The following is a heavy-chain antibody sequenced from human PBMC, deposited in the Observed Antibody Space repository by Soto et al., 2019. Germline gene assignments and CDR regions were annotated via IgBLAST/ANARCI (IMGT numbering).Heavy chain of an antibody. J-gene: IGHJ4*02. D-gene: IGHD6-19*01. V-gene: IGHV3-30*18. CDR2: ISNEGTNK. CDR1: GFTFSSYG. Sequence: QVQLVESGGGVVQPGRSLRLSCAASGFTFSSYGMHWVRQAPGQGLEWVAVISNEGTNKYYADSVRGRFTISSDNSKNTLYLQMKRLRAEDTAVSYGAENNLGIAVAGIGYWGQGTLVTVSS. CDR3: AENNLGIAVAGIGY.